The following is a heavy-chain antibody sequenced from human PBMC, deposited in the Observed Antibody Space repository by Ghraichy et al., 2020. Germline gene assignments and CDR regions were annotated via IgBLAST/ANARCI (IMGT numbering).Heavy chain of an antibody. J-gene: IGHJ4*02. CDR1: GYTFTGYY. D-gene: IGHD6-19*01. CDR3: ARVLYSSGPFDY. Sequence: ASVKVSCKASGYTFTGYYMHWVRQAPGQGLEWMGWINPNSGGTNYAQKFQGRVTMTRDTSISTAYMELSRLRSDDTAVYYCARVLYSSGPFDYWGQGTLVTVSS. V-gene: IGHV1-2*02. CDR2: INPNSGGT.